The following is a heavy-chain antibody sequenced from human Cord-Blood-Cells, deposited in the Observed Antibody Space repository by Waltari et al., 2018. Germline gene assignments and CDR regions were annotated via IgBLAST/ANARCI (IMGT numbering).Heavy chain of an antibody. J-gene: IGHJ3*02. CDR2: IYQSGST. Sequence: QVQLQESGPGLVKPSGTLSLTCAVSGGSISSSNWWSWVRQPPGKGLEWIGEIYQSGSTNDNPSLKSRVTISIDKAKNQFSLKRSSVTAADTAVYYCARDRVYYDILTGYYDAFDIWGQGTMVTVSS. CDR1: GGSISSSNW. V-gene: IGHV4-4*02. D-gene: IGHD3-9*01. CDR3: ARDRVYYDILTGYYDAFDI.